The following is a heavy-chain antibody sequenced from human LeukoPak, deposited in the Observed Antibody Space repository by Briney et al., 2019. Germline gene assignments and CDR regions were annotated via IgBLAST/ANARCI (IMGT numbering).Heavy chain of an antibody. Sequence: ASVKVSCKASGYTFTSYGISWVRQAPGQGLEWMGWISAYNGNTNYAQKLQGRVTMTTDTSTSTAYMELRSLRSDDTAVYYCARDWAPIVVVIGASDIWGQGTMVTVSS. CDR2: ISAYNGNT. J-gene: IGHJ3*02. D-gene: IGHD3-22*01. V-gene: IGHV1-18*01. CDR1: GYTFTSYG. CDR3: ARDWAPIVVVIGASDI.